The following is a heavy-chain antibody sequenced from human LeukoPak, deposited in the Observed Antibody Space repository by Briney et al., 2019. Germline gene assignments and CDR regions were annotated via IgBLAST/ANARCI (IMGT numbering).Heavy chain of an antibody. CDR2: ISGSGGST. CDR3: AKDRGYDSSGYYDYSFDY. Sequence: GGSLRLSCAASGFTFSSYAMSWVRQAPEKGLEWVPAISGSGGSTYYADSVKGRFTISRDNSKNTLYLQMNSLRAEDTAVYYCAKDRGYDSSGYYDYSFDYWGQGTLVTVSS. V-gene: IGHV3-23*01. CDR1: GFTFSSYA. D-gene: IGHD3-22*01. J-gene: IGHJ4*02.